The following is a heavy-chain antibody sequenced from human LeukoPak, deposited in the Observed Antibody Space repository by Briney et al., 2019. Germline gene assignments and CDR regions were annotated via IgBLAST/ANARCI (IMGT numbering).Heavy chain of an antibody. CDR1: GFTFTSSA. V-gene: IGHV1-58*02. CDR2: IVVGSGNT. J-gene: IGHJ3*02. D-gene: IGHD3-10*01. Sequence: SVKVSCKASGFTFTSSAMQWVRQARGQRLEWIGWIVVGSGNTNYAQKFQGRVTITRNTSISTAYMELSSLRSEDTAVYYCARGDLWGDAFDIWGQGTMVTVSS. CDR3: ARGDLWGDAFDI.